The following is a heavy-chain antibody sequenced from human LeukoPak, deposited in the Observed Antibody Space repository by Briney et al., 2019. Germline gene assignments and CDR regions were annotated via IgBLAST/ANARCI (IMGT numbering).Heavy chain of an antibody. CDR3: AKDLSSGTGRGLDY. CDR1: GFTFSSYW. Sequence: GGSLRLSCAASGFTFSSYWMGWVRQAPGKGLEWVANIKQDGSEKYYVDSVKGRFTISRDNAKNSVYLQMNSLRAEDTALYYCAKDLSSGTGRGLDYWGQGTLVTVSS. D-gene: IGHD3/OR15-3a*01. J-gene: IGHJ4*02. CDR2: IKQDGSEK. V-gene: IGHV3-7*03.